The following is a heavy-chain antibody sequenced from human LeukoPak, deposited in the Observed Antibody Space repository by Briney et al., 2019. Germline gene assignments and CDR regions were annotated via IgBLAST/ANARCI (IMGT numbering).Heavy chain of an antibody. V-gene: IGHV4-39*07. D-gene: IGHD3-3*01. J-gene: IGHJ5*02. CDR1: AGSISSSSYY. Sequence: SETLSLTCTVSAGSISSSSYYWGWIRQPPGKGLEWIGSIYYSGSTYYNPSLKSRVTISVDTSKNQFSLKLSSVTAADTAVYYCARDGYDFTALNWFDPWGQGTLVTVSS. CDR3: ARDGYDFTALNWFDP. CDR2: IYYSGST.